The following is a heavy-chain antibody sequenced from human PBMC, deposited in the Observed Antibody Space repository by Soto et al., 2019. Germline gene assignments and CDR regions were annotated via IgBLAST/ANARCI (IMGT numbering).Heavy chain of an antibody. CDR3: ARHNRHDRFDWFDP. V-gene: IGHV4-39*01. J-gene: IGHJ5*02. Sequence: PSETLSLTCTVSCGSISSSSYYWGWIRQPPGKGLEWIGSIYYSGSTYYNPSLKSRVTISVDTSKNQFSLKLSSVTAADTAVYYCARHNRHDRFDWFDPWGQGTLVTVSS. D-gene: IGHD3-22*01. CDR2: IYYSGST. CDR1: CGSISSSSYY.